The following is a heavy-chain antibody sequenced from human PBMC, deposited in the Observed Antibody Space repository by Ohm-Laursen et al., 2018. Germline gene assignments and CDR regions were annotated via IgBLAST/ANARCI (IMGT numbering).Heavy chain of an antibody. Sequence: TLSLTCAVYGGSFSGYYWSWIRQPPGKGLEWIGEINHSGSTNYNPSLKSRVTISVDTSKNQFSLKLSSVTAADTAVYYCARAVAGTIDWFDPWGQGTLVTVSS. J-gene: IGHJ5*02. CDR1: GGSFSGYY. CDR3: ARAVAGTIDWFDP. CDR2: INHSGST. V-gene: IGHV4-34*01. D-gene: IGHD6-19*01.